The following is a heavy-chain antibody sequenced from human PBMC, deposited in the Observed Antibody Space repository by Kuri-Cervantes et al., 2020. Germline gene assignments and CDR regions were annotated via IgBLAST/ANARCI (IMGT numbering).Heavy chain of an antibody. J-gene: IGHJ6*02. Sequence: GGSLRLSCAASGFTFSSYGMHWVRQAPGKGLEWVSGISWNSGSTGYADSVKGRFTISRDNAKNTLYLQMNSLRAEDTAVYYCAKGYCSSNSCQRTIYYYYYMDVWGQGTTVTVSS. CDR1: GFTFSSYG. D-gene: IGHD2-2*01. CDR3: AKGYCSSNSCQRTIYYYYYMDV. CDR2: ISWNSGST. V-gene: IGHV3-9*01.